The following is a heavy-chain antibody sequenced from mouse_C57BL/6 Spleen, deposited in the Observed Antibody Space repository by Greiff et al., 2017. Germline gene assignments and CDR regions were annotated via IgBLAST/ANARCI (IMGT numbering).Heavy chain of an antibody. J-gene: IGHJ4*01. CDR3: ARVGSIYYYGSSYDYAMDY. V-gene: IGHV1-26*01. Sequence: EVQLQQSGPELVKPGASVKISCKASGYTFTDYYMNWVKQSHGKSLEWIGDINPNNGGTSYNQKFKGKVTLTVDKSFSTAYMELRSLTSEDSAVYYCARVGSIYYYGSSYDYAMDYWGQGTSVTVSS. D-gene: IGHD1-1*01. CDR1: GYTFTDYY. CDR2: INPNNGGT.